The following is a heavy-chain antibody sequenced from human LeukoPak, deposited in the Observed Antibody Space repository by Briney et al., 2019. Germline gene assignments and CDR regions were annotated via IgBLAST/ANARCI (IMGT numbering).Heavy chain of an antibody. D-gene: IGHD6-19*01. CDR3: ARGRNIAVAGTRWFDP. Sequence: ASVKVSCKASGYTFTGYYVHWVRQAPGQGLEWMGWINPNSGGTNYAQKFQGRVTMTRDTSISTAHMELSRLRSDDTAVYYCARGRNIAVAGTRWFDPWGQGTLVTVSS. V-gene: IGHV1-2*02. CDR1: GYTFTGYY. CDR2: INPNSGGT. J-gene: IGHJ5*02.